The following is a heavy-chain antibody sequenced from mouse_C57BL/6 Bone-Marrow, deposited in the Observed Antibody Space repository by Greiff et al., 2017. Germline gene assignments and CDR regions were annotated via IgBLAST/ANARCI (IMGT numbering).Heavy chain of an antibody. CDR1: GYTFTDYN. D-gene: IGHD1-3*01. CDR3: ARGDNGYYFDY. CDR2: INPNNGGT. V-gene: IGHV1-18*01. J-gene: IGHJ2*01. Sequence: EVQLQQSGPELVKPGASVKIPCKASGYTFTDYNMDWVKQSHGTSLEWIGDINPNNGGTIYNQKFKGKATLTVDTSSSTAYMALRSLTSEDTAVYDSARGDNGYYFDYWGQGTTLTVSS.